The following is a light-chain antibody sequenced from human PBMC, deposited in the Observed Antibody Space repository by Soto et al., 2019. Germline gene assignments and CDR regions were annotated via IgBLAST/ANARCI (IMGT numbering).Light chain of an antibody. V-gene: IGKV3D-15*01. CDR1: QSVDSN. J-gene: IGKJ4*01. Sequence: EIVMTQSPATLSLSPGESATLSCRASQSVDSNLAWYQQKTGQAPRLLIFGESTRATGIPDRFSGSGSGTDLNLTISRLQSEDFGVYFCQKYDNWPLTCGGGTKVDIK. CDR2: GES. CDR3: QKYDNWPLT.